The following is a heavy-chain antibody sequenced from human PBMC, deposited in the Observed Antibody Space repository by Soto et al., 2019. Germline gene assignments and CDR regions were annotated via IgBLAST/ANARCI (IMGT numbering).Heavy chain of an antibody. D-gene: IGHD6-13*01. J-gene: IGHJ5*02. V-gene: IGHV1-46*01. Sequence: ASVKVSCKASGYTFINYYIHWVRQAPGQGLEWMAIVNPMGGSTNYAQEFQGRVTLTSDTSTSTVYMELSSLRFEGTALFYCARDLAAGDLWGQGTLVTVSS. CDR1: GYTFINYY. CDR3: ARDLAAGDL. CDR2: VNPMGGST.